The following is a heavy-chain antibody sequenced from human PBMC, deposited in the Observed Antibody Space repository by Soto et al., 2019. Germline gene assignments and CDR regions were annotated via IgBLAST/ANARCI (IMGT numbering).Heavy chain of an antibody. CDR3: ARDVLRYYDFWSGEMNGMDV. J-gene: IGHJ6*02. CDR1: GGTFSSYA. V-gene: IGHV1-69*06. CDR2: IIPIFGTA. Sequence: SVKVSCKASGGTFSSYAISWVRQAPGQGPEWMGGIIPIFGTANYAQKFQGRVTITADKSTSTAYMELSSLRSEDTAVYYCARDVLRYYDFWSGEMNGMDVWGQGTTVTVSS. D-gene: IGHD3-3*01.